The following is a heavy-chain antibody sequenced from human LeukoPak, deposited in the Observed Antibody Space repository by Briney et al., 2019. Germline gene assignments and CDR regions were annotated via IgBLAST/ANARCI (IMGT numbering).Heavy chain of an antibody. Sequence: WASVNVSFKGSGYTFTSYGISWVRQAPGEGVEWVGWISAYNGNTNYAQKLQGRVTMPTDTSTSTAYLELRSLRSDDTAVYYCARDGALRYFAPRGWFDPWGQGALVTVSS. CDR2: ISAYNGNT. CDR3: ARDGALRYFAPRGWFDP. V-gene: IGHV1-18*01. D-gene: IGHD3-9*01. J-gene: IGHJ5*02. CDR1: GYTFTSYG.